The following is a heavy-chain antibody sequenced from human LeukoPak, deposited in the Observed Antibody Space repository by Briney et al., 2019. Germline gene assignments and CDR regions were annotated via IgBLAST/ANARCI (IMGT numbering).Heavy chain of an antibody. CDR1: GFIFSNYA. CDR3: AKDLGYTSGWSDY. V-gene: IGHV3-23*01. D-gene: IGHD6-19*01. J-gene: IGHJ4*02. CDR2: IIGSGGST. Sequence: GSLRLSFAASGFIFSNYAMSWVRPAPGKGLEWVSGIIGSGGSTYYADSVKGRFTISRDNSKHTLYLQMNSLRAEDTAVYYCAKDLGYTSGWSDYWGQGTLVTVSS.